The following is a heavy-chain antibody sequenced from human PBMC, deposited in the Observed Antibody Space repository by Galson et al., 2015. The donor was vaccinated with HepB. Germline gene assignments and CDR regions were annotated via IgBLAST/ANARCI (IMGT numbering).Heavy chain of an antibody. V-gene: IGHV3-7*03. CDR2: IKQDGSEK. Sequence: SLRLSCAASGFTFSSYWMSWVRQAPGKGLEWVANIKQDGSEKYYVDSVKGRFTISRDNAKNSLYLQMNSLRAEDTAVYYCARQHNGITIFGVALDYWGQGTLVTVSS. CDR3: ARQHNGITIFGVALDY. J-gene: IGHJ4*02. CDR1: GFTFSSYW. D-gene: IGHD3-3*01.